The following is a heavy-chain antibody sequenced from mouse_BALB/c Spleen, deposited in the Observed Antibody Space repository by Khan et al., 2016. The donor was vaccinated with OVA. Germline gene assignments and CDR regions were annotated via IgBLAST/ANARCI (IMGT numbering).Heavy chain of an antibody. V-gene: IGHV14-3*02. D-gene: IGHD1-1*01. Sequence: EVQLQQSGAELVKPGASVKLSCTASGFNIKDTYMHWVKQRPEQGLEWIGRIDPANGNTKYDPKFQGKATITTDTSSNTAYLQLSSLTSEDTAVYYCARYCGSSYWYFDVWGAGTTVTVSS. CDR2: IDPANGNT. J-gene: IGHJ1*01. CDR1: GFNIKDTY. CDR3: ARYCGSSYWYFDV.